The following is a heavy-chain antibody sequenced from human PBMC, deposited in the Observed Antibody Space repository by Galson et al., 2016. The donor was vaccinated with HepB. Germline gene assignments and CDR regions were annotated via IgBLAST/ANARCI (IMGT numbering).Heavy chain of an antibody. CDR2: IYSSGST. D-gene: IGHD6-13*01. Sequence: ETLSLTCDVSGDSITRSSYYWSWIRQPPGKGLDWIANIYSSGSTYYNPSLKSRVTISVDASKNQVSLRLSSVTAPDTAFYFCARGHYSSSWDYWGQGTLITVSS. J-gene: IGHJ4*02. CDR1: GDSITRSSYY. V-gene: IGHV4-39*01. CDR3: ARGHYSSSWDY.